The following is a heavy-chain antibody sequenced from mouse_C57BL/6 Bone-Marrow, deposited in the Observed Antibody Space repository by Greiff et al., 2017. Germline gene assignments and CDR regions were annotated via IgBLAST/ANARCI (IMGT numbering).Heavy chain of an antibody. CDR3: ARMGTIVTTYYFDY. Sequence: VQLQQSGAELARPGASVKLSCKASGYTFTSYGISWVKQRTGQGLEWIGEIYPRSGNTYYNEKFKGKATLTADKSSSTAYMELRSLTSEDSAVYFCARMGTIVTTYYFDYWGQGTTLTVSS. CDR2: IYPRSGNT. D-gene: IGHD2-5*01. J-gene: IGHJ2*01. CDR1: GYTFTSYG. V-gene: IGHV1-81*01.